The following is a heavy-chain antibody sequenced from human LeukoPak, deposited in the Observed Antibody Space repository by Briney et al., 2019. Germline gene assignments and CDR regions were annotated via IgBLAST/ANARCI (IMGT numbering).Heavy chain of an antibody. CDR2: IKSKTDGGTT. D-gene: IGHD3-22*01. V-gene: IGHV3-15*01. Sequence: GGSLRLSCAASGFTFSNAWMSWVRQAPGKGQEWVGRIKSKTDGGTTDYAAPVKGRFTISRDDSKNTLYLQTNSLKTEDTAVYYCTTDPEAYYYDSSGYQTTGYFDYWGQGTLVTVSS. J-gene: IGHJ4*02. CDR3: TTDPEAYYYDSSGYQTTGYFDY. CDR1: GFTFSNAW.